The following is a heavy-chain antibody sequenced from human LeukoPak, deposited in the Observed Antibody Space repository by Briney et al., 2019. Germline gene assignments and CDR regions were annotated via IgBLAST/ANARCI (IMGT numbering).Heavy chain of an antibody. CDR2: IYYIGIT. Sequence: SETLSLTCNVSGGSMRSSSYYWGWIRQSPGKGLEWIGSIYYIGITYYKAALKSRVSISVDTSKNQFSLRLNSVTAADTAVYYCARLLQYSSSSRSFQHWGLGTLVTVS. CDR3: ARLLQYSSSSRSFQH. D-gene: IGHD6-6*01. J-gene: IGHJ1*01. CDR1: GGSMRSSSYY. V-gene: IGHV4-39*01.